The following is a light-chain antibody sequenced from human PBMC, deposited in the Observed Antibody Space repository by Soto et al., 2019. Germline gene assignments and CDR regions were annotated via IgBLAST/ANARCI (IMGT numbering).Light chain of an antibody. CDR3: QQANSPYT. V-gene: IGKV1-12*01. J-gene: IGKJ2*01. CDR1: QGISSW. CDR2: AAS. Sequence: DIQMTQSPSSVSASVGDRVTISCRASQGISSWLAWYQQKPGKAPKLLIYAASTLQSRVPSRFSGNGAGTDFSFTISRPHPGDFATYYCQQANSPYTFGQATKLEIK.